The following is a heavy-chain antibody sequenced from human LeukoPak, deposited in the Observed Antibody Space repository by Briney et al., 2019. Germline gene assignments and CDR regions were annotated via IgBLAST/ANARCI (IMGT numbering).Heavy chain of an antibody. V-gene: IGHV4-39*07. J-gene: IGHJ4*02. CDR1: GGSISSSSYY. Sequence: SETLSLTCTVSGGSISSSSYYWGWLRQPPGKGLEWIGSIYYSGSTYYNPSLKSQVTISVDTSKNQFFLKLSAVTAADTAVYYCARDATSYYYGSSGGGFDDWGQGTLVTVSS. CDR2: IYYSGST. D-gene: IGHD3-22*01. CDR3: ARDATSYYYGSSGGGFDD.